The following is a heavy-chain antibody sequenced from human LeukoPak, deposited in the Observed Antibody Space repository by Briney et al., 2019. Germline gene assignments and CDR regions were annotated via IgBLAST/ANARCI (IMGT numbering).Heavy chain of an antibody. CDR1: GDSFSRYY. Sequence: PSETLSLTCTVSGDSFSRYYWSWIRQPPGKGLEWIAYIYYTGNINYNPSLKSRVTISVDTSKNQFSLNLTSVTAADTAVYYCARAGSSWSFDYWGQGTLVTVSS. D-gene: IGHD6-13*01. CDR3: ARAGSSWSFDY. V-gene: IGHV4-59*01. CDR2: IYYTGNI. J-gene: IGHJ4*02.